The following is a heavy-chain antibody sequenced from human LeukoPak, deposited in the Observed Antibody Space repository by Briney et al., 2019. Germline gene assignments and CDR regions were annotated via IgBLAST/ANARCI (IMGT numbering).Heavy chain of an antibody. D-gene: IGHD1-26*01. CDR1: GFPFSTYS. J-gene: IGHJ4*02. CDR2: ITSTSDTI. CDR3: ASFPWDLRPT. V-gene: IGHV3-48*01. Sequence: GGSLRLSCVTSGFPFSTYSMNWVRQAPEKGLEWLSYITSTSDTIYYADSVKGRFTISRDNAKNSLYLQMNSLRAEDTAVYYCASFPWDLRPTWGQGTLVSVAS.